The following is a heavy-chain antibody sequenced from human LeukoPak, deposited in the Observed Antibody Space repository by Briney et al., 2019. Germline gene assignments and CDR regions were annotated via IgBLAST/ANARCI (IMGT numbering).Heavy chain of an antibody. D-gene: IGHD6-6*01. CDR1: GFTFSSYA. CDR3: AKDPFRLGAQLVGRYYYYYYMDV. J-gene: IGHJ6*03. Sequence: GGSLRLSCAASGFTFSSYAMSWVRQAPGKGLEWVSAISGSGGSTYYADSVKSRFTISRDNSKNTLYLQMNSLRAEDTAVYYCAKDPFRLGAQLVGRYYYYYYMDVWGKGTTVTVSS. CDR2: ISGSGGST. V-gene: IGHV3-23*01.